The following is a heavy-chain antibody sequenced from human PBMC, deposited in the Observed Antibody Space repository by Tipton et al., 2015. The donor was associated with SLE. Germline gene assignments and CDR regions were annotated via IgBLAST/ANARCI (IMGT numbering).Heavy chain of an antibody. D-gene: IGHD6-13*01. Sequence: TLSLTCTVSGDSINSHYWSWIRQPAGKGLQWIGRIYPSGSINYNPSLKSRVTISLDTSKSQFSLRLTPVTAADTAVYYCTGVGSGPGTDYWGQGTLVTVSS. J-gene: IGHJ4*02. V-gene: IGHV4-4*07. CDR1: GDSINSHY. CDR3: TGVGSGPGTDY. CDR2: IYPSGSI.